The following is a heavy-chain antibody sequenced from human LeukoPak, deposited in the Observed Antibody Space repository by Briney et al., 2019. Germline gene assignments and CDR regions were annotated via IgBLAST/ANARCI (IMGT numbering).Heavy chain of an antibody. CDR3: ARLSRHYDFWSGYSNDAFDI. J-gene: IGHJ3*02. D-gene: IGHD3-3*01. CDR2: IYYSGST. V-gene: IGHV4-39*01. CDR1: GGSISSSSYY. Sequence: SETLSLTCTVSGGSISSSSYYWGWLRQPPGKGLEWIGSIYYSGSTYYNPSLKSRVTISVDTSKNQFSLKLSPVTAADTAVYYCARLSRHYDFWSGYSNDAFDIWGQGTMVTVSS.